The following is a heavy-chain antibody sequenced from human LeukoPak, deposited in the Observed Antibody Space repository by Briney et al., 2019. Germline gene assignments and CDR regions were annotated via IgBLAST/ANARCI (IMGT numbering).Heavy chain of an antibody. V-gene: IGHV1-46*01. CDR1: GYTFTSYY. J-gene: IGHJ4*02. Sequence: GASVKVSYKASGYTFTSYYMHWVRQAPGQGLEWMGIINPSGGSTSYAQKFQGRVTMTRDMSTSTVYMELSSLRSEDTAVYYCARSMLGVCYDYWGQGTLVTVSS. CDR3: ARSMLGVCYDY. CDR2: INPSGGST. D-gene: IGHD2-8*01.